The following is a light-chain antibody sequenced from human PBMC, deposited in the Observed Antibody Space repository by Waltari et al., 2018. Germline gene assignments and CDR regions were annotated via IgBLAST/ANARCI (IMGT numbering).Light chain of an antibody. Sequence: EVVMTQSPATLSVSPGERVSLSCTASQSAKTRLAWYQQTPGQAPRLLIYRASTRAAGVPDRFSGSGSGTEFTLTISSLQSEDSAIYYCQQYNIWPWTFGPGTNVDIK. CDR1: QSAKTR. CDR3: QQYNIWPWT. V-gene: IGKV3D-15*01. J-gene: IGKJ1*01. CDR2: RAS.